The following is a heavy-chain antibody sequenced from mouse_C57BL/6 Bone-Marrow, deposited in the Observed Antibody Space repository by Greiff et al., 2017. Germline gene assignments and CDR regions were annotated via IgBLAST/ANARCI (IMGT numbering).Heavy chain of an antibody. CDR3: ARISDDYDGWYFDV. V-gene: IGHV3-8*01. J-gene: IGHJ1*03. D-gene: IGHD2-4*01. CDR1: GYSITSDY. CDR2: ISYSGST. Sequence: VQLKESGPGLAKPSQSLSLSCSVSGYSITSDYWNWIRKFPGNKLEYMGYISYSGSTYYNPSLKSRISITLDTTKNQYYLQLNAVTTEETATYYCARISDDYDGWYFDVWGTGTTVTVSS.